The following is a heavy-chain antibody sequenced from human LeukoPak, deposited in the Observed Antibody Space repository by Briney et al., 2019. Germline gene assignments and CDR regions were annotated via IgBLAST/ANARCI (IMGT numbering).Heavy chain of an antibody. J-gene: IGHJ4*02. CDR3: TTWYYYDSSGFDY. V-gene: IGHV3-15*01. Sequence: PGGSLRLSCAASGFTFSNAWMSWVRQAPGKGLEWVGRIKSKTDGGTTDYAAPVKGRFTISRDDSKNTLYLQMNSLKTEDTAVYYSTTWYYYDSSGFDYWGQGTLVTVSS. CDR1: GFTFSNAW. CDR2: IKSKTDGGTT. D-gene: IGHD3-22*01.